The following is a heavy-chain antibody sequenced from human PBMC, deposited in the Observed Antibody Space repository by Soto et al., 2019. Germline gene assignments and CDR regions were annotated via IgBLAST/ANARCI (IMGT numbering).Heavy chain of an antibody. CDR2: IKSKTDGGTT. CDR3: TSSSSRTFDY. CDR1: GFTFSNAW. D-gene: IGHD6-6*01. V-gene: IGHV3-15*01. J-gene: IGHJ4*02. Sequence: GGSLRLCCADSGFTFSNAWMIWVRQAPGKGLEWVGRIKSKTDGGTTDYAAPVKGRFTISRDDSKNTLYLQMNSLKTEDTAVYYCTSSSSRTFDYWGQGTLVTVSS.